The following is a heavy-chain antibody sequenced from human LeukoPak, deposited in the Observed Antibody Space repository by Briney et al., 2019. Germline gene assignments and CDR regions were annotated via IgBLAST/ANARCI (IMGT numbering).Heavy chain of an antibody. V-gene: IGHV1-18*01. CDR1: GYTFTSYG. J-gene: IGHJ3*02. Sequence: ASVKVSCKASGYTFTSYGISWVRQAPGQGLEWMGWFSAYNGNTNYAQKLQGRVTMTTDTSTSTAYMELRSLRSDDTAVYYCARGSPWRIAAAGTGAFDIWGQGTMVTVSS. D-gene: IGHD6-13*01. CDR2: FSAYNGNT. CDR3: ARGSPWRIAAAGTGAFDI.